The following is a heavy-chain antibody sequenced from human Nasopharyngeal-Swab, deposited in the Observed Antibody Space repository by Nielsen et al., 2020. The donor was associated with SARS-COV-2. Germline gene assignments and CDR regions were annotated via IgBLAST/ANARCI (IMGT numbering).Heavy chain of an antibody. V-gene: IGHV3-30*03. Sequence: LSLTCAASGFTFSSFGMHWVRQAPGKGLEWVAFIAHDASNEYYGDSVKGRFSISRDSSKNTLYLQMDSLRGEDTAVYYCARDPLIGYGSGSYCFDYWGQGTLVTVSS. CDR1: GFTFSSFG. CDR2: IAHDASNE. J-gene: IGHJ4*02. CDR3: ARDPLIGYGSGSYCFDY. D-gene: IGHD3-10*01.